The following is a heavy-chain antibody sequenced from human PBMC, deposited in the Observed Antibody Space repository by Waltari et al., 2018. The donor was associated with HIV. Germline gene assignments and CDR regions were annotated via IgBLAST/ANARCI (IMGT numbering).Heavy chain of an antibody. Sequence: EVQVVESGGGLVQPGGSLRLSCAASGFTFSTYEMNWVRQAPGKGLEWVSYISSSGSTIYYADSVKGRFTISRDNAKNSLYLQMNSLSAEDTAVYFCARDGSSYYGLDYWGRGTLVTVSS. CDR2: ISSSGSTI. V-gene: IGHV3-48*03. J-gene: IGHJ4*02. CDR1: GFTFSTYE. CDR3: ARDGSSYYGLDY. D-gene: IGHD1-26*01.